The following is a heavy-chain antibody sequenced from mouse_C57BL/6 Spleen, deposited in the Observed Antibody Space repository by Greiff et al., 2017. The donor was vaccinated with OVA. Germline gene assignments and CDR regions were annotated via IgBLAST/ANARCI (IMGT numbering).Heavy chain of an antibody. CDR2: INPGSGGT. D-gene: IGHD4-1*01. CDR1: GYAFTNYL. V-gene: IGHV1-54*01. J-gene: IGHJ3*01. CDR3: ARSGLGRFAY. Sequence: VKLMESGAELVRPGTSVKVSCKASGYAFTNYLIEWVKQRPGQGLEWIGVINPGSGGTNYNEKFKGKATLTADKSSSTAYMQLSSLTSEDSAVYFCARSGLGRFAYWGQGTLVTVSA.